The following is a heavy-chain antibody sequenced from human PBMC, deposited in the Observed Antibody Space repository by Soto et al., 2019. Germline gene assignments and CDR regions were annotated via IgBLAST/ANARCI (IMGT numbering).Heavy chain of an antibody. D-gene: IGHD2-2*01. CDR3: VRGCGRSRCPYYLDV. CDR2: IKQDGSDK. Sequence: EVQLVESGGGLVQPGGSLRLSCVASGFTFSTDWMSWVRLVPGTGLEWVATIKQDGSDKYYVDSAKGRFTVSRDNAKNSLDLQMNSLRGDDTAVYHCVRGCGRSRCPYYLDVWGKGTTVTVSS. J-gene: IGHJ6*03. V-gene: IGHV3-7*01. CDR1: GFTFSTDW.